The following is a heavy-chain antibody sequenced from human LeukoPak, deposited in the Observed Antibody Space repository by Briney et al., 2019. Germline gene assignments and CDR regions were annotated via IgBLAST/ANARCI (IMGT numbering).Heavy chain of an antibody. J-gene: IGHJ6*03. V-gene: IGHV3-7*01. D-gene: IGHD3-16*01. CDR2: IKQDGSEK. CDR1: GFTFSSYW. Sequence: GGSLRLSCAASGFTFSSYWMSWVRQAPGKGLEWVANIKQDGSEKYYVDSVKGRFTISRDNAENSVYLQMNSLRAEDTAVYYCARDSFSGNYGDYYYYMDVWGKGTTVTISS. CDR3: ARDSFSGNYGDYYYYMDV.